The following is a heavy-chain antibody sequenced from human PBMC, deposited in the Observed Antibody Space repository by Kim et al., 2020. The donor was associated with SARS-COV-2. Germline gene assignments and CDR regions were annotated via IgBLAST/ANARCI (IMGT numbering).Heavy chain of an antibody. D-gene: IGHD3-10*01. V-gene: IGHV4-34*01. CDR3: ARGKPSRPQLICLSPFYY. J-gene: IGHJ6*01. Sequence: SETLSLTCAVFGESFSPNYWNWVRQAPGKGLEWIGEVTYSGVASYNASFKGRLTMSVDTAKNQFSLRLSSLTAADTAVYYCARGKPSRPQLICLSPFYY. CDR2: VTYSGVA. CDR1: GESFSPNY.